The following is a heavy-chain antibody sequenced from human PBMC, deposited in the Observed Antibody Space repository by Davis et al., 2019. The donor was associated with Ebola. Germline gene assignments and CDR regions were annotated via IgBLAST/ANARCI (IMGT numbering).Heavy chain of an antibody. Sequence: GESLKISCAASGFTFSSYAMSWVRQAPGKGLEWVSAISGSGGSTYYADSVKGRFTISRDNSKNTLYLQMNSLRAEDTAVYYCAKDHRGRRGHGPGRLDYWGQGTLVTVSS. D-gene: IGHD3-10*01. CDR2: ISGSGGST. CDR1: GFTFSSYA. J-gene: IGHJ4*02. CDR3: AKDHRGRRGHGPGRLDY. V-gene: IGHV3-23*01.